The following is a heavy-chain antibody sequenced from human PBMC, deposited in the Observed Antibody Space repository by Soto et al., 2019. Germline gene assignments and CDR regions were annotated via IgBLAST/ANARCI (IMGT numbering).Heavy chain of an antibody. J-gene: IGHJ6*02. D-gene: IGHD3-10*01. CDR1: GFTFSSYA. CDR2: ISGGAGST. CDR3: AKGREVLLWFGELLKGGDHYYYGMDV. Sequence: EEQLLESGGGLVQPGGSLRLSCAASGFTFSSYAMSWVRQAPGKGLEWVSAISGGAGSTYYADSVKGRFTISRDNSKNTLYLQMNSLRAEDTAVYYCAKGREVLLWFGELLKGGDHYYYGMDVWGQGTTVTVSS. V-gene: IGHV3-23*01.